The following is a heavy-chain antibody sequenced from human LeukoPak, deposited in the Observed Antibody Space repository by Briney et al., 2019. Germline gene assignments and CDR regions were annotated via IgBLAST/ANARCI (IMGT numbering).Heavy chain of an antibody. J-gene: IGHJ1*01. V-gene: IGHV4-4*07. D-gene: IGHD3-22*01. CDR1: GGSISSYY. Sequence: SETLSLTCTVSGGSISSYYWSWIRQPAGKGLEWIGRIYTSGSTNYNPSLKSRVTMSVDTSKNQFSLKLSSVTAADTAAYYCARHYYDSSGYYYWEGYFQHWGQGTLVTVSS. CDR2: IYTSGST. CDR3: ARHYYDSSGYYYWEGYFQH.